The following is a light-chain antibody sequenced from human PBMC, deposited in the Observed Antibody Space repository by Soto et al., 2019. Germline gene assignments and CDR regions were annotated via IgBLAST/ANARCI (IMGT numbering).Light chain of an antibody. J-gene: IGKJ3*01. CDR1: QSLLHTNGYNY. CDR3: VEALQTPLT. Sequence: DIVMTQSPLSLPVTPGEPASISCRSSQSLLHTNGYNYLDWYLQKPGQSPQLLIYLGSNRASGVPDRISGSGSGTDFTLKISRVEAEDVGVYYCVEALQTPLTFGPGTKVDIK. CDR2: LGS. V-gene: IGKV2-28*01.